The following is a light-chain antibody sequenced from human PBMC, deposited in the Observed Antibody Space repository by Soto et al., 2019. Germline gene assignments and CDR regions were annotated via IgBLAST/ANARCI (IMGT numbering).Light chain of an antibody. CDR1: QTISSW. CDR2: KAS. Sequence: LQMNQSPSTVSGSVGDRVTITCRASQTISSWLAWYQQKPGKAPKLLIYKASTLKSGVPSRFSGSGSGTEFTLTCSSLQPDDVASDDCPLSASQSEAFGQGTKVAIK. J-gene: IGKJ1*01. CDR3: PLSASQSEA. V-gene: IGKV1-5*03.